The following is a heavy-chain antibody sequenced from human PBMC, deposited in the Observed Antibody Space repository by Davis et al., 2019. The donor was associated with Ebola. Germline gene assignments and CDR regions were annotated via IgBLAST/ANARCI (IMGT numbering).Heavy chain of an antibody. J-gene: IGHJ5*01. V-gene: IGHV1-18*01. D-gene: IGHD3-10*01. CDR3: ARTPSMVRGLGNWFDS. Sequence: ASVPVSCKASGYTFTRYGISWVRQAPGQGLEWMGWISAYNGNTNYAQKLQGRVTMTTDTSPSTAYMELRSLRSDDTAVYYCARTPSMVRGLGNWFDSWGQGTLVTVSS. CDR1: GYTFTRYG. CDR2: ISAYNGNT.